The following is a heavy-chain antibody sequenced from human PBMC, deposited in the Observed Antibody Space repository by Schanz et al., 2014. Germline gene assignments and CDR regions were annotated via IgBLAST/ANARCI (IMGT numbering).Heavy chain of an antibody. CDR1: GFTFSDHH. Sequence: EVQLVESGGGLVQPGGSLRLSCAASGFTFSDHHMDWVRQAPGKGLEWVSVIYSDGRTYYGDSVKGRFTISRDNSKNTLYLQMNSLRDEDTAMYYCAKRCSSTSCSHGAFDIWGQGTMVTVSS. J-gene: IGHJ3*02. V-gene: IGHV3-66*01. D-gene: IGHD2-2*01. CDR3: AKRCSSTSCSHGAFDI. CDR2: IYSDGRT.